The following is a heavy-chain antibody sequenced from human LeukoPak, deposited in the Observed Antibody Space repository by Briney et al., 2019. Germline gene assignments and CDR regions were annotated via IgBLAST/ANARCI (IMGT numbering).Heavy chain of an antibody. CDR3: ARETYYDFWSGYFNWFDP. J-gene: IGHJ5*02. CDR2: IKQDGGEK. D-gene: IGHD3-3*01. V-gene: IGHV3-7*01. CDR1: GFTFSSYW. Sequence: GGSLRLSCAASGFTFSSYWMSWVRQAPGKGLEWVANIKQDGGEKYYVDSVKGRFTISRDNAKNSLYLQMNSLRAEDTAVYYCARETYYDFWSGYFNWFDPWGQGTLVTVSS.